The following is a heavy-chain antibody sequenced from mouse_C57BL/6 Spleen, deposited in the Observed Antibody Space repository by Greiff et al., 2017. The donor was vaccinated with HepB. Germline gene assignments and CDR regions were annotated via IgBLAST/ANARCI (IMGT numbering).Heavy chain of an antibody. CDR1: GYTFTSYW. Sequence: QVQLQQPGAELVKPGASVKLSCKASGYTFTSYWMHWVKQRPGQGLEWIGMIHPNSGSTNYNEKFKSKATLTVDKSSSTAYMQLSSLTSEDSAVYYCARDALNYYGSSYPAWFAYWGQGTLVTVSA. J-gene: IGHJ3*01. V-gene: IGHV1-64*01. D-gene: IGHD1-1*01. CDR2: IHPNSGST. CDR3: ARDALNYYGSSYPAWFAY.